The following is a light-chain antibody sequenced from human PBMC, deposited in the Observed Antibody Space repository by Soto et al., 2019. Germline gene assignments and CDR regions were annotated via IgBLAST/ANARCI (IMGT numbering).Light chain of an antibody. CDR2: EGS. CDR3: CSYAGSSYV. Sequence: QSVLTQPASVSGSPGQSITISCTGTSSDVGSYNLVSWYQHHPAKAPKLIIYEGSERPSGVSNRFSGSKSGNTASLTISGLQAEDEADYYCCSYAGSSYVFGTGTKVTVL. J-gene: IGLJ1*01. V-gene: IGLV2-23*01. CDR1: SSDVGSYNL.